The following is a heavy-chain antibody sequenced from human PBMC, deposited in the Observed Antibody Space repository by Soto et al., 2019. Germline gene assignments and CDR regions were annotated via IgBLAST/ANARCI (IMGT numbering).Heavy chain of an antibody. J-gene: IGHJ4*02. V-gene: IGHV1-18*01. CDR3: ARVGYDFWSGYYSNFDY. CDR2: ISAYNGNT. D-gene: IGHD3-3*01. Sequence: ASVKVSCKASGYTFTSYGISWVRQAPGQGLEWMGWISAYNGNTNYAQKLQGRVTMTTDTSTSTAYMELRSLRSDDTAVYYCARVGYDFWSGYYSNFDYWGQGTLVTVSS. CDR1: GYTFTSYG.